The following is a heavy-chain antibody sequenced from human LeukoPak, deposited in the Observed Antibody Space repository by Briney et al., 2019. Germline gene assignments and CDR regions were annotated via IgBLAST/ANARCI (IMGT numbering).Heavy chain of an antibody. J-gene: IGHJ1*01. CDR3: AKTNGDYYDSSGYYTHFQH. D-gene: IGHD3-22*01. Sequence: GGSLRLSCAASGFTFSSYAMSWVSQAPGKGLEWVSAISGSGGSTYYADSVKGRFTISRDNSKNTLYLQMNSLRAEDTAVYYCAKTNGDYYDSSGYYTHFQHWGQGTLVTVSS. V-gene: IGHV3-23*01. CDR1: GFTFSSYA. CDR2: ISGSGGST.